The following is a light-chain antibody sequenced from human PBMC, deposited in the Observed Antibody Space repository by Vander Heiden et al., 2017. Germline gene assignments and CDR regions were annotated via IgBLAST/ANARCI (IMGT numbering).Light chain of an antibody. Sequence: DIQMTQSPSTLSASVGDSVTITCRASQSISSWLAWYQQKPGRAPKVLIYKASNLESGVPSRFSGSGSGTEFTLTISSLQPDDSATYYCQQYDSYLFTFGPGTKVDIK. J-gene: IGKJ3*01. CDR3: QQYDSYLFT. CDR2: KAS. V-gene: IGKV1-5*03. CDR1: QSISSW.